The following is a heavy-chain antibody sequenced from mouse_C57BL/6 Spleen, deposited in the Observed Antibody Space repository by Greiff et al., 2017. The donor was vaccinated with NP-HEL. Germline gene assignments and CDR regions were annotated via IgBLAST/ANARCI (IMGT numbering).Heavy chain of an antibody. V-gene: IGHV1-64*01. D-gene: IGHD2-12*01. CDR2: IHPNSGST. J-gene: IGHJ4*01. CDR3: ARDSDYAMDY. Sequence: QVHVKQSGAELVKPGASVKLSCKASGYTFTSYWMHWVKQRPGQGLEWIGMIHPNSGSTNYNEKFKGKATLTADKSSSTAYMQLSSLTSEDSAVYFCARDSDYAMDYWGQGTSVTVSS. CDR1: GYTFTSYW.